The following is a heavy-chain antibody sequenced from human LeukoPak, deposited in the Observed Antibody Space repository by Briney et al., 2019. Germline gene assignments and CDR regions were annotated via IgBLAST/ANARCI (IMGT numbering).Heavy chain of an antibody. CDR3: ARQSPGSSWHWRFDP. D-gene: IGHD6-13*01. CDR2: IYPGDSDT. J-gene: IGHJ5*02. CDR1: GYSFTTYW. V-gene: IGHV5-51*01. Sequence: GESLKISCKGSGYSFTTYWIAWVRQMPGKGLEWMGIIYPGDSDTRYSPSFQGQVTISADKSISTAYLQWSGLKASDTAMYYCARQSPGSSWHWRFDPWGQGTLVTVSS.